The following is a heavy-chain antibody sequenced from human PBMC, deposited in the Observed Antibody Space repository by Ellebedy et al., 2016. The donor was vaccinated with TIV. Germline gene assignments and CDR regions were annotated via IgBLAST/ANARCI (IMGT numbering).Heavy chain of an antibody. CDR3: ARAKTAMVRRNHMDV. V-gene: IGHV3-33*01. CDR1: GFTFNNYG. CDR2: VWSDGSNE. J-gene: IGHJ6*02. Sequence: PGGSLRLSCAASGFTFNNYGMHWVRQAPGKGLEWVAVVWSDGSNEYYADSVKGRFTISRDNSKSTLYLQMDSLRAEDTAVYYCARAKTAMVRRNHMDVWGQGTTVTVSS. D-gene: IGHD5-18*01.